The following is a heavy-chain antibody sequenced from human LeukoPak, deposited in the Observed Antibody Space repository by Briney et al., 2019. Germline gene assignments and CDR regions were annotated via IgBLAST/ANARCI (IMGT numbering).Heavy chain of an antibody. D-gene: IGHD4-17*01. Sequence: GGSLGLSCAASGFTFSDYYISWIRQAPGKGLEWVSYISSSGSTIYYADSVKGRFTISRDNAKNSLYLQMNSLRAEDTAVYYCARMTTVTSDAFDIWGQGTMVTVSS. CDR1: GFTFSDYY. J-gene: IGHJ3*02. CDR3: ARMTTVTSDAFDI. CDR2: ISSSGSTI. V-gene: IGHV3-11*04.